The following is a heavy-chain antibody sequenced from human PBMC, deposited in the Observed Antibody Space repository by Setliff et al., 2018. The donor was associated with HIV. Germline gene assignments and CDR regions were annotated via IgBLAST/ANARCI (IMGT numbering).Heavy chain of an antibody. CDR3: ARGGYSYGFGRHRAYFQY. CDR1: GGSFSAYY. D-gene: IGHD5-18*01. Sequence: LSLTCAVYGGSFSAYYWSWIRQTPGKGLEWIGEINHSGGTNYNQSLKSRVTMSVDTSKNQFSLKLSSVTAADTAVFYCARGGYSYGFGRHRAYFQYWGQGTQVTVSS. CDR2: INHSGGT. J-gene: IGHJ1*01. V-gene: IGHV4-34*01.